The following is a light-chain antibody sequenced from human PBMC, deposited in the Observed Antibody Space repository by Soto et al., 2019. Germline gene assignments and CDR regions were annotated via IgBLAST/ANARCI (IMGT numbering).Light chain of an antibody. Sequence: QSVLTQPLSVSGAPGQRGTISCTGSSSNIGAGYDVHWYQQLPGTAPKLLIYGNSNRPSGVPDRFSGSKSGTSASLAITGLQAEDEADYYCQSYDSSLSGYVFGTGTKVTVL. CDR1: SSNIGAGYD. V-gene: IGLV1-40*01. J-gene: IGLJ1*01. CDR2: GNS. CDR3: QSYDSSLSGYV.